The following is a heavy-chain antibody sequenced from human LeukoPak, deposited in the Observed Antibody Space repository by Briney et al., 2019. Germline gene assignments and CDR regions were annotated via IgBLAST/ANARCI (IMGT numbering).Heavy chain of an antibody. CDR2: ISAYNGNT. J-gene: IGHJ4*02. D-gene: IGHD6-19*01. V-gene: IGHV1-18*01. CDR1: GYTFTSYG. CDR3: ARESLSSSGWGD. Sequence: ASVKVSCKASGYTFTSYGISWVRQAPGQGLEWMGWISAYNGNTNYAQKFQGRVTMTRNTSISTAYMELSSLRSEDTAVYYCARESLSSSGWGDWGQGTLVTVSS.